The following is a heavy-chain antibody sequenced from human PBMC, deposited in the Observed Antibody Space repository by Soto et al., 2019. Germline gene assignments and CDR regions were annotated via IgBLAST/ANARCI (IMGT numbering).Heavy chain of an antibody. CDR3: ASVVVTGIVGFDY. Sequence: SETLSLTCTVSGGSISSAGYYWSWLRQHPGKGLEWIGYIYYSGNTYYNPSLKSRVTISVDTSKNQFSLKLSSVTAADTAVYYCASVVVTGIVGFDYWGQGTLVTVSS. CDR2: IYYSGNT. D-gene: IGHD2-21*02. V-gene: IGHV4-31*03. CDR1: GGSISSAGYY. J-gene: IGHJ4*02.